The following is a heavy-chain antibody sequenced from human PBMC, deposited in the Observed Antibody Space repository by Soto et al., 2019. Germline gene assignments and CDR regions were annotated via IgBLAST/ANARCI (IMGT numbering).Heavy chain of an antibody. J-gene: IGHJ4*02. V-gene: IGHV3-33*01. Sequence: GGSLRLSCAASGFTFSSYGMHWVRQAPGKGLEWVAVIWYDGSNKYYADSVKGRFTISRDNSKNTLYLQMNSLRAEDTAVYYCARAPDYGDSYPFDYWGQGTLVTVSS. CDR1: GFTFSSYG. CDR2: IWYDGSNK. D-gene: IGHD4-17*01. CDR3: ARAPDYGDSYPFDY.